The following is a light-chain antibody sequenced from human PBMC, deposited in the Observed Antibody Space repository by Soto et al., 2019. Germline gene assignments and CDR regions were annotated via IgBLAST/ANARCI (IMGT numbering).Light chain of an antibody. CDR1: QTINNL. Sequence: DIQMTQSPSTLSASVGDRVSIPCRASQTINNLMAWYQQKPGQAPKLLIYKASNLETGVPSRFSGSGSGTEFTLTISSLQPDDFATYYCQHYNSYSEAFGQGTKVDI. J-gene: IGKJ1*01. CDR3: QHYNSYSEA. CDR2: KAS. V-gene: IGKV1-5*03.